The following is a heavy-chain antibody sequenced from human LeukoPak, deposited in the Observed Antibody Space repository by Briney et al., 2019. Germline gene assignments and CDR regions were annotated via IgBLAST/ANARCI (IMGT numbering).Heavy chain of an antibody. CDR1: GFTFSSDG. V-gene: IGHV3-30*02. CDR2: IRYDGSNK. J-gene: IGHJ6*03. CDR3: AKSYLCTSCYGYYYMDV. Sequence: GGSLRLSCAASGFTFSSDGMHWVRQAPGKGLEWVAFIRYDGSNKYYADSVKGRFTISRDNSKNTLYLQMNSLRAEDTAVYYCAKSYLCTSCYGYYYMDVWGKGTTVTVSS. D-gene: IGHD2-2*01.